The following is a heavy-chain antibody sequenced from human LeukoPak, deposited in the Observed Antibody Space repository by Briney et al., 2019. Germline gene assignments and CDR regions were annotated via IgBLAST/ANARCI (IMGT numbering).Heavy chain of an antibody. V-gene: IGHV4-59*12. J-gene: IGHJ1*01. CDR2: IYYSGST. Sequence: SETLSLTCAVYGGSFSGYYWSWIRQPPGKGLEWIGYIYYSGSTYYNPSLKSRVTISVDTSKNQFSLKLSSVTAADTAVYYCARGDPYGDYDEYFQHWGQGALVTVSS. CDR3: ARGDPYGDYDEYFQH. CDR1: GGSFSGYY. D-gene: IGHD4-17*01.